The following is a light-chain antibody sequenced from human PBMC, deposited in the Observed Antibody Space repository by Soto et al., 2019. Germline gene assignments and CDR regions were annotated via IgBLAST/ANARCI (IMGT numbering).Light chain of an antibody. V-gene: IGLV1-44*01. CDR3: AAWDDSLSGYV. CDR2: NNN. CDR1: SSNIGTNT. Sequence: QSVLTQPPSASGTPGQRVTISCSGSSSNIGTNTVSWYRHLPGTAPKLLIYNNNQRPSGVPDRFSGSKSGTSASLAISGLRSEDEADYYCAAWDDSLSGYVFGTGTKATVL. J-gene: IGLJ1*01.